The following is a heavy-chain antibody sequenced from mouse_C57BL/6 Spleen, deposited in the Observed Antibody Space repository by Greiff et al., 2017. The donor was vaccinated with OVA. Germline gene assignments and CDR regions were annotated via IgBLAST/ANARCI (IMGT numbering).Heavy chain of an antibody. Sequence: VQLQQSGAELMKPGASVKLSCKASVYPFTGYWIELVKQRPGHGLEWIGEILPGSGSTNYNEKYKGKATFTADTSSNTANMKRSSLTTEDSAIYDCARTRSSYYAMDYGGKGTTVTGSS. CDR2: ILPGSGST. CDR3: ARTRSSYYAMDY. V-gene: IGHV1-9*01. D-gene: IGHD1-1*01. J-gene: IGHJ4*01. CDR1: VYPFTGYW.